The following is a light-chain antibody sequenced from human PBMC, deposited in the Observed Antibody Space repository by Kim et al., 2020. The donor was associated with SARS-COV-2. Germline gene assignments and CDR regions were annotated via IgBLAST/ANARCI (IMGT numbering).Light chain of an antibody. CDR3: QQREITLPYP. V-gene: IGKV1-39*01. Sequence: DIQMTQSPSSLSASVGDRVTITCRASQSISSYLNWYQQKPGKAPKLLIYDASSLQSGVPSRFSGSGSGTDFTLTISSLQPEDFKTNECQQREITLPYPFGQGTRLE. J-gene: IGKJ2*01. CDR1: QSISSY. CDR2: DAS.